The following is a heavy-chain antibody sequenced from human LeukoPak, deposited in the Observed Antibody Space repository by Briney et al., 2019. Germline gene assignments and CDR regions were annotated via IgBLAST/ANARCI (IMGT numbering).Heavy chain of an antibody. D-gene: IGHD5-24*01. CDR3: ARGLRRDGYNIFDY. CDR1: GGSISSGGYY. Sequence: PSQTLSLTCTVSGGSISSGGYYWSWIRHHPGKGLEWIGYIYYSGSTYYNPSLKSRVTISVDTSKNQFSLKLSSVTAADTAVYYCARGLRRDGYNIFDYWGQGTLVTVSS. CDR2: IYYSGST. J-gene: IGHJ4*02. V-gene: IGHV4-31*03.